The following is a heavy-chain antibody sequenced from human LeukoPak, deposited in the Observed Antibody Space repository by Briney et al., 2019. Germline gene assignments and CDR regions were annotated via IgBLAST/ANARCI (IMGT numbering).Heavy chain of an antibody. Sequence: SETLSLTCTVSGGSISSGSYYWSWIRQPAGKGLEWIGRIYTSGSTNYNPSLKSRVTISVDTSKNQFSLKLSSVTAADTAVYYCARDSAYSSSWSYYYYYYMDVWGKGTTVTVSS. CDR3: ARDSAYSSSWSYYYYYYMDV. J-gene: IGHJ6*03. CDR1: GGSISSGSYY. CDR2: IYTSGST. D-gene: IGHD6-13*01. V-gene: IGHV4-61*02.